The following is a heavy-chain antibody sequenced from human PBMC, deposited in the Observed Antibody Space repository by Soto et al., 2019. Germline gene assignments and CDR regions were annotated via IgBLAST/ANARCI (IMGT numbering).Heavy chain of an antibody. V-gene: IGHV3-53*01. CDR2: IYGGDST. CDR3: ARVDSVDYYYGMDV. J-gene: IGHJ6*02. Sequence: EVQLVESGGGLIQPGGSLRLSCAASGFTVSYFYMNWVRQAPGKGLEWVSVIYGGDSTYYADSVKGRFTTSRDSSKNTVYIQMNSLRAEDTAVYYCARVDSVDYYYGMDVWGQGTTVTVSS. CDR1: GFTVSYFY. D-gene: IGHD2-15*01.